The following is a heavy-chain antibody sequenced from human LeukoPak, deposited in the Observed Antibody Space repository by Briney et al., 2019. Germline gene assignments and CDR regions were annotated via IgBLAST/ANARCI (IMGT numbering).Heavy chain of an antibody. CDR3: AKDLRLVRVLDY. J-gene: IGHJ4*02. V-gene: IGHV3-11*04. D-gene: IGHD6-19*01. CDR2: ISSSGSTI. CDR1: GFTFSDYY. Sequence: GGSLRLSCAASGFTFSDYYMSWIRQAPGKGLEWVSYISSSGSTIYYADSVKGRFTISRDNSKNTLYLQMNSLRAEDTAVYYCAKDLRLVRVLDYWGQGTLVTVSS.